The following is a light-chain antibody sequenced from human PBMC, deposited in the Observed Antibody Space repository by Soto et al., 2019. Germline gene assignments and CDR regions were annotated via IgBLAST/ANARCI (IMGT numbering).Light chain of an antibody. CDR3: QQYGSSPYT. Sequence: EIVLTQSPDTLSLSPGERATLSCRASQSVSSSYLAWYQQKTGQPPRILIYGGSSRATGIPDRFSGSGSATDFTLTISRLEPEDFAVYYCQQYGSSPYTFGQGTKLEIK. CDR2: GGS. V-gene: IGKV3-20*01. CDR1: QSVSSSY. J-gene: IGKJ2*01.